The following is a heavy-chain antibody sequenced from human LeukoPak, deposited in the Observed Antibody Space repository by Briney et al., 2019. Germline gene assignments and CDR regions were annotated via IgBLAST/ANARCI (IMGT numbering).Heavy chain of an antibody. CDR2: ISGSGGST. V-gene: IGHV3-23*01. CDR3: AKGKASGYYSSFDY. CDR1: RFTFSSYA. D-gene: IGHD3-22*01. Sequence: GGSLRLSCAASRFTFSSYAMSWVRQAPGKGLEWVSAISGSGGSTYYADSVKGRFTISKDNSKNTLYLQMNSLRAEDTAVYYCAKGKASGYYSSFDYWGQGTLVTVYS. J-gene: IGHJ4*02.